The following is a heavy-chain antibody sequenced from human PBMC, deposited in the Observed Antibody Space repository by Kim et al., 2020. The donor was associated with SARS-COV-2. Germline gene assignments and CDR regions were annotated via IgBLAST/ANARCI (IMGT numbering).Heavy chain of an antibody. CDR1: GFSVTTYW. Sequence: GGSLRLSCTASGFSVTTYWMHWVRQVPGKGLQWVSRLNNGGTSSTYADFVKGRFAISRDNLKATLYLRMTSLRAEDTAVYFCARGGVTGSLLDYWGQG. CDR2: LNNGGTSS. V-gene: IGHV3-74*01. D-gene: IGHD1-1*01. J-gene: IGHJ4*02. CDR3: ARGGVTGSLLDY.